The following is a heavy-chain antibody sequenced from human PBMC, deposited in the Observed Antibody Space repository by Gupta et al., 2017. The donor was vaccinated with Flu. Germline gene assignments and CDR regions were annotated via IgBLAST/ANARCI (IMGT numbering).Heavy chain of an antibody. V-gene: IGHV4-61*02. D-gene: IGHD2-2*01. CDR2: ICTSGST. CDR3: ARDRGCSSTSCYGEWFDP. Sequence: QVQLQESGPGLVKPSQTLSLTCTVSGGSISSRSYYWSWIRPPAGKGLEWIGRICTSGSTNYNPSLKSRVTISVDTSKNQFSLKLSSVTAADTAVYYCARDRGCSSTSCYGEWFDPWGQGTLVTVSS. CDR1: GGSISSRSYY. J-gene: IGHJ5*02.